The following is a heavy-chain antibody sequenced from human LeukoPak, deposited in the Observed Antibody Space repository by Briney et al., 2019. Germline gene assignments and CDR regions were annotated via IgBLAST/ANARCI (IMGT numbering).Heavy chain of an antibody. CDR3: ARDRGIAVAGRFIDY. Sequence: SMKVSCKASGGTFSSYAISWVRQAPGQGLEWMGRIIPILGIANYAQKFQGRVTITADKSTSTAYMELSSLRSEDTAVYYCARDRGIAVAGRFIDYWGQETLVTVSS. CDR1: GGTFSSYA. J-gene: IGHJ4*02. V-gene: IGHV1-69*04. CDR2: IIPILGIA. D-gene: IGHD6-19*01.